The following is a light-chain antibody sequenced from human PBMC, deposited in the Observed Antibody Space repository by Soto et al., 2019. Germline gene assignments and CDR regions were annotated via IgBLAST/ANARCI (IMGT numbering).Light chain of an antibody. CDR2: GVS. CDR1: QSVPSTY. V-gene: IGKV3-20*01. J-gene: IGKJ2*01. Sequence: EIVLTQSPGTLSLSPGERATLSCRASQSVPSTYLAWYQQKPAQAPRLLIYGVSRRATGIPDRFSGSGSGTDFTLTISRLESEDFAVDYCQQYNVSPYAFGQGTKLEIK. CDR3: QQYNVSPYA.